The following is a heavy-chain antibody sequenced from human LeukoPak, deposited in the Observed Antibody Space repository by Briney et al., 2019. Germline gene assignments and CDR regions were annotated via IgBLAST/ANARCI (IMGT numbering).Heavy chain of an antibody. CDR1: GGSFSGYY. J-gene: IGHJ4*02. D-gene: IGHD1-7*01. Sequence: SETLSLTCAVYGGSFSGYYWSWIRQPPGKGLEWIGEINHSGSTNYNPSLKGRVTISVDTSKNQFSLKLSSVTAADTAVYYCAREIRGNYYFDYWGQGTLVTVSS. CDR3: AREIRGNYYFDY. V-gene: IGHV4-34*01. CDR2: INHSGST.